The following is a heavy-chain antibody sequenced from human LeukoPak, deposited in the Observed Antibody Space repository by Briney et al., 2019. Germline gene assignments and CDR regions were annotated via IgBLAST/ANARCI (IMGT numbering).Heavy chain of an antibody. V-gene: IGHV3-7*01. D-gene: IGHD3-22*01. J-gene: IGHJ4*02. CDR1: GFTFSSYW. CDR2: IKQDGSEK. CDR3: ASYNYYDSNRQIDH. Sequence: GGSLRHSCAASGFTFSSYWMSWVRQAPGKGLEWVANIKQDGSEKYYVDSVKGRSTISRDNAKNSLYLQMNSLRAEDTAVYYCASYNYYDSNRQIDHWGQGTLVTVSS.